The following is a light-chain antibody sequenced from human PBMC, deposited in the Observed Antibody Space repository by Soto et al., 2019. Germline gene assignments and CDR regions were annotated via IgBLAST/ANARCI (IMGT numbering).Light chain of an antibody. CDR1: QSISSSF. CDR2: GAS. Sequence: EIVMTQSPATLSVSPVERATLSCRHSQSISSSFLAWYQQKPGQAPRLLIYGASSRATGIPDRFSGGGSGTDFTLTISRLETEDFAVYDGQQFTSYTLTFGGGTKVDIK. V-gene: IGKV3-20*01. CDR3: QQFTSYTLT. J-gene: IGKJ4*01.